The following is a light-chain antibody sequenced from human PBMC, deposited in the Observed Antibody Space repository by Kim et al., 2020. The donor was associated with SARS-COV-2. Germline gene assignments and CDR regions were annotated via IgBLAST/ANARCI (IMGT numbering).Light chain of an antibody. Sequence: QSVLTQPPSVSGAPGQRVTISCTGSSSNIGAGYDVHWYQQLPGTPPKLLIYVNSNRPSGVPDRFSGSKSGTSASLAITGLQAEDESEYYCQSYDSSLSGWVFGGGTQLTVL. V-gene: IGLV1-40*01. J-gene: IGLJ3*02. CDR1: SSNIGAGYD. CDR2: VNS. CDR3: QSYDSSLSGWV.